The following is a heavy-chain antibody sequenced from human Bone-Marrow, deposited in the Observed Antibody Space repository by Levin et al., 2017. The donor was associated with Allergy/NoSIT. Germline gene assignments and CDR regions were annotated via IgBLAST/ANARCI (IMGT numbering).Heavy chain of an antibody. D-gene: IGHD6-19*01. J-gene: IGHJ4*02. CDR1: GGTFSNYA. CDR3: ARDRGGGWYGAY. V-gene: IGHV1-69*01. CDR2: IIPIFGTA. Sequence: KISCKASGGTFSNYAYIWVRQAPGQGLEWMGVIIPIFGTANYAQKFQDRVTITADESTKTAYMEVTSLTSEDTAMYYCARDRGGGWYGAYWGQGTLVTVYS.